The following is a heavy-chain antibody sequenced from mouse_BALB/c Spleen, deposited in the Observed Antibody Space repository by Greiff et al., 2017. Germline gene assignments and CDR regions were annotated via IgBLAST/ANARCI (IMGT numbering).Heavy chain of an antibody. CDR3: ALYGGFAY. CDR2: IYPGNGDT. V-gene: IGHV1-12*01. J-gene: IGHJ3*01. D-gene: IGHD1-1*01. CDR1: GYTFTSYN. Sequence: LQQPGAELVKPGASVKMSCKASGYTFTSYNMHWVKQTPGQGLEWIGAIYPGNGDTSYNQKFKGKATLTADKSSSTAYMQLSSLTSEDSAVYYCALYGGFAYWGQGTLVTVSA.